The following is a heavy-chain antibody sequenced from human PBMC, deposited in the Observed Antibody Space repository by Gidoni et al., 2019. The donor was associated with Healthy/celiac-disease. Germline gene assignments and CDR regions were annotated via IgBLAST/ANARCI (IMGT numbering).Heavy chain of an antibody. V-gene: IGHV3-21*01. D-gene: IGHD3-10*01. Sequence: EVQLVESGGGLVEPGVSLRLSCAASGFTFSSYSMTWVRQAPGKGLEWVSSISSSSSYIYYADSVKGRFTIARDNAKNSLYLQMNSLRAEDTAVYYCARAFRLVRGVAPGPNYYYYGMDVWGQGTTVTVSS. CDR1: GFTFSSYS. J-gene: IGHJ6*02. CDR3: ARAFRLVRGVAPGPNYYYYGMDV. CDR2: ISSSSSYI.